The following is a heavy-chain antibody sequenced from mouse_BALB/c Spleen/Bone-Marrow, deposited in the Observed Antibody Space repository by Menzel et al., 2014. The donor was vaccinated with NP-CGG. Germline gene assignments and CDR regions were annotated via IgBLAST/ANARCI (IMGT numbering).Heavy chain of an antibody. CDR1: GFNIKDTY. CDR3: AGGRAY. V-gene: IGHV14-3*02. CDR2: IDPANGNT. Sequence: EVQLQQSGAELVKPGASVKLSCTASGFNIKDTYMHWVKQRPEQGLEWIGRIDPANGNTKYDPKFQGKATITADTSSNTAYLQLSSLTSEDAAVYYCAGGRAYWGQGTLVTVSA. J-gene: IGHJ3*01. D-gene: IGHD6-1*01.